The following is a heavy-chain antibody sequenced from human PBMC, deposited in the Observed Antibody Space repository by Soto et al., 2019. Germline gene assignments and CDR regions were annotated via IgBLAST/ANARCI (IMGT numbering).Heavy chain of an antibody. CDR3: ARALIVVVPAAEYPLMYCFDY. D-gene: IGHD2-2*01. CDR2: IYYSGST. Sequence: NPSETLSLTCTVSGGPISSGGYYWSWIRQHPGKGLEWIGYIYYSGSTYYNPSLKSRVTISVDTSKNQFSLKLSSVTAADTAVYYCARALIVVVPAAEYPLMYCFDYWGQGTLVTVSS. CDR1: GGPISSGGYY. J-gene: IGHJ4*02. V-gene: IGHV4-31*03.